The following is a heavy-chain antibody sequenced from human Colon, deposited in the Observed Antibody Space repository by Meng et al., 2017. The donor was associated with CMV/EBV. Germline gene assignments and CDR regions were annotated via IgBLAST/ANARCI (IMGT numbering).Heavy chain of an antibody. CDR1: GFTFSSYA. V-gene: IGHV3-30*04. CDR3: ARDEAP. Sequence: QLLQSGGGPVQPGGSLRLSCAASGFTFSSYAMHWVRQAPGKGLEWVAVISYDGTTKYYADSVKGRFTISRDNSKNTVYLQMNSLRGEDTAVYYCARDEAPWGQGTLVTVSS. J-gene: IGHJ5*02. CDR2: ISYDGTTK.